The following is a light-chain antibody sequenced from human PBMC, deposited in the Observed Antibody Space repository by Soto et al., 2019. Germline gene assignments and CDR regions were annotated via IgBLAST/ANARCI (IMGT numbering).Light chain of an antibody. CDR1: QSVSGW. V-gene: IGKV1-5*01. CDR2: DAS. CDR3: QQYNTYSQT. J-gene: IGKJ1*01. Sequence: DIQMTQSPSTLSASVGDRVIITCRASQSVSGWLAWYQQKPGKAPKLLIYDASTLETGVPSRFSGSGSGTEFTLTTSGLQPGDFATYYCQQYNTYSQTFGQGTKVDIK.